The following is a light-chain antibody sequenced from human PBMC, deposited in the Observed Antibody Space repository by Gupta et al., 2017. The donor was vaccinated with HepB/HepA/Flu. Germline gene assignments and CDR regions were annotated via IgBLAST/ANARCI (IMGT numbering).Light chain of an antibody. J-gene: IGKJ1*01. V-gene: IGKV1-39*01. CDR3: QQSYSTLGT. Sequence: DIQMTQSPSSLSASVGDRDTITCRASQSISSYLNWYQQKPGKAPKLLIYAASSLQSGVPSRFSGSGSGTDFTLTISRLQPEDFATYYCQQSYSTLGTFGQGTKVEIK. CDR2: AAS. CDR1: QSISSY.